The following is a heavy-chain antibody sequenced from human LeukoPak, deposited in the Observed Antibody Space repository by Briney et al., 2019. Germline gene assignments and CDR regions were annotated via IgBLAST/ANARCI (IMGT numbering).Heavy chain of an antibody. CDR1: GGSITGYY. J-gene: IGHJ3*01. Sequence: PSETLSLTRTVSGGSITGYYWSWIRQPPGKGLEWIGYVFYSGGTLYNPSVNSRVSISVDTSKTQFFLKLTSVTAADTAVYYCARHITVTYDAFDLWGRGTMVTVSS. D-gene: IGHD6-19*01. CDR2: VFYSGGT. V-gene: IGHV4-59*08. CDR3: ARHITVTYDAFDL.